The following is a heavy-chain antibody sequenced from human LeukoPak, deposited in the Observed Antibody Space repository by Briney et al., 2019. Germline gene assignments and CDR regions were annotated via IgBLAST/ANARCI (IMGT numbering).Heavy chain of an antibody. CDR3: AREADYYGY. V-gene: IGHV1-2*02. Sequence: ASVKVSCKASGYTFSDYYMHWVRQAPGQGLEWMVWINPKSGGTNYAQKFQGRVTMTRDTSISTTYMELSRLRSDDTAVYYCAREADYYGYWGEGTLVTVSS. CDR1: GYTFSDYY. D-gene: IGHD6-19*01. CDR2: INPKSGGT. J-gene: IGHJ4*02.